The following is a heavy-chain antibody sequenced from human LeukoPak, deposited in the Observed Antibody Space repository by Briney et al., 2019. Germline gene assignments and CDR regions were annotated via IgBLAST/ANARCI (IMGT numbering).Heavy chain of an antibody. D-gene: IGHD6-19*01. CDR3: ARDTPYSSGWYAPLGY. CDR2: ISPTGSFT. J-gene: IGHJ4*02. Sequence: GASVKVSCKAFGYTFTNNFMHWVRQAPGQGPEWMALISPTGSFTAYAQKFQGRVTLTRDLSTSTDYLELRSLRSEDTAVYYCARDTPYSSGWYAPLGYWGQGTLVTVSS. V-gene: IGHV1-46*01. CDR1: GYTFTNNF.